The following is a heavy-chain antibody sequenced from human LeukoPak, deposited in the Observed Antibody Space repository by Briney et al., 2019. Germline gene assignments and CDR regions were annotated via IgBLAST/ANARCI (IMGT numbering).Heavy chain of an antibody. CDR1: GGTFSSYA. CDR2: IIPIFGTA. V-gene: IGHV1-69*13. J-gene: IGHJ4*02. Sequence: AASVKVSCKASGGTFSSYAISWVRQAPGQGLEWMGGIIPIFGTANYAQKFQGRVTITADESTSTAYMELSSLRSEDTAVYYCARDFDRDSSGYYPNWGQGTLVTVSS. CDR3: ARDFDRDSSGYYPN. D-gene: IGHD3-22*01.